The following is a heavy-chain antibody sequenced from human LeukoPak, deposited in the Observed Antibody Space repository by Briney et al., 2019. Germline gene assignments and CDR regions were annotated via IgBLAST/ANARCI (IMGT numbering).Heavy chain of an antibody. CDR3: ARPRYSSGWYYFDY. J-gene: IGHJ4*02. D-gene: IGHD6-19*01. CDR1: GYTFTSYY. Sequence: ASVKVSCKASGYTFTSYYMHWVRQAPGQGLEWMGWINPNSGGTNYAQKFQGRVTMTRDTSISTAYMELSRLRSDDTAVYYCARPRYSSGWYYFDYWGQGTLVTVSS. V-gene: IGHV1-2*02. CDR2: INPNSGGT.